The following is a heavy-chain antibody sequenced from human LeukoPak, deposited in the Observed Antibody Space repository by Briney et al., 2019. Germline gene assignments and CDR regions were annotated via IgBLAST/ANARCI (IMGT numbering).Heavy chain of an antibody. CDR3: ARARSSSWYGGAFDI. Sequence: GGSLRLSCAASGFTFSSYSMNWVRQAPGKGLEWVSYISSSSSTIYYADSVKGRFTISRDNAKNSLYLQMNSLRAEDTAVYYCARARSSSWYGGAFDIWGQGTIVTVSS. D-gene: IGHD6-13*01. CDR2: ISSSSSTI. J-gene: IGHJ3*02. CDR1: GFTFSSYS. V-gene: IGHV3-48*04.